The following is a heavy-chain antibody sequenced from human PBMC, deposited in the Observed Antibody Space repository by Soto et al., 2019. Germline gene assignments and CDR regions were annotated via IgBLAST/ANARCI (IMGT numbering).Heavy chain of an antibody. CDR1: GFPFSDYE. J-gene: IGHJ3*01. D-gene: IGHD5-12*01. V-gene: IGHV3-48*03. CDR2: ITSGGNT. Sequence: PGGSLRLSCVASGFPFSDYEMNWVRQAPGKGLEWVAHITSGGNTIYADSVEGRFTISRDDAENSLYLQMNNLRGEDTALYHCTKEKSVMYSGYDAFDVWGRGTMVTVSS. CDR3: TKEKSVMYSGYDAFDV.